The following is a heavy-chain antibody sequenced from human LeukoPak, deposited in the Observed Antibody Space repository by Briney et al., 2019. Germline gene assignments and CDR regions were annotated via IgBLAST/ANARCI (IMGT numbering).Heavy chain of an antibody. CDR2: FDPEDGET. V-gene: IGHV1-24*01. Sequence: ASVKVSCKVSGYTLTELSMHWVRQAPGKGLEWMGGFDPEDGETIYAQKFQGRVTMTEDTSTDTAYMELSSLRSEDTAGYYCATQGLSGSYYNIATYFDYWGQGTLVTVSS. CDR1: GYTLTELS. CDR3: ATQGLSGSYYNIATYFDY. D-gene: IGHD3-10*01. J-gene: IGHJ4*02.